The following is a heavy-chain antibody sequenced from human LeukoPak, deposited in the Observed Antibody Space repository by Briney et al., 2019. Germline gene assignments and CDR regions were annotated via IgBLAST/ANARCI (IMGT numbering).Heavy chain of an antibody. CDR1: GFTFSSYG. Sequence: GGSLRLSCAASGFTFSSYGMHWVRQAPGKGLEWVAVISYDGSKKYYADSVKGRFTISRDNSKNTLYLQMNSLRAEDTAVYYCARVAAGSGPFFDYWGQGTLVTVSS. CDR2: ISYDGSKK. D-gene: IGHD6-13*01. CDR3: ARVAAGSGPFFDY. J-gene: IGHJ4*02. V-gene: IGHV3-30*03.